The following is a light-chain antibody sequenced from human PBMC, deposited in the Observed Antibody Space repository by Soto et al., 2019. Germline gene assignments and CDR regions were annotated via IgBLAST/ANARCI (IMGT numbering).Light chain of an antibody. CDR3: AAWDDSLNGWV. CDR2: SNN. CDR1: SSNIGSNN. V-gene: IGLV1-44*01. J-gene: IGLJ3*02. Sequence: QSVLTQPPSASGTPGQRVTISCSGSSSNIGSNNVNWYQQLAGTAPKLLIYSNNQRPSGVPDRFSGSKSGTSASLAIRGLQSEDEADYYCAAWDDSLNGWVFGGGTKLTVL.